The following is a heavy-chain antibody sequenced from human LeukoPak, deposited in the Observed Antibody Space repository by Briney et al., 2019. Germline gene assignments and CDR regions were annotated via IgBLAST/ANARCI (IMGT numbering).Heavy chain of an antibody. CDR2: ISAYNGNT. J-gene: IGHJ4*02. V-gene: IGHV1-18*01. CDR1: GYTFTSYG. CDR3: ARDYSWFGESLPLDY. D-gene: IGHD3-10*01. Sequence: GASVKVSCKASGYTFTSYGISWVRQAPGQGLEWMGWISAYNGNTNYAQKLQGRVTMTADTSTSTAYMELRSLRSDDTAVYYCARDYSWFGESLPLDYWGQGTLVTASS.